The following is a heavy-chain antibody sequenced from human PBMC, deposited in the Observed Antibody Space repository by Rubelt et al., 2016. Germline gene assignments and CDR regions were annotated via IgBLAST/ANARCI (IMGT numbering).Heavy chain of an antibody. CDR1: GFTFSSYT. J-gene: IGHJ4*02. Sequence: EVQLVESGGGLVKPGGSLRLSCAASGFTFSSYTMNWVRQAPGKGLEWVSSISSSSAYIYYADSLKGRFTISRDNANNALSLQVNSLRAEDTAVYYCARSYGYYDKLFDYWGQGTLVTVSS. CDR3: ARSYGYYDKLFDY. V-gene: IGHV3-21*01. D-gene: IGHD5-18*01. CDR2: ISSSSAYI.